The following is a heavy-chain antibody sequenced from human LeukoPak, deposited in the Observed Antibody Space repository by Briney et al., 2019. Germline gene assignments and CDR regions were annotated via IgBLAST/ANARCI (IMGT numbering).Heavy chain of an antibody. V-gene: IGHV3-53*01. J-gene: IGHJ4*02. CDR3: ARGGYYDSSGSVDY. D-gene: IGHD3-22*01. Sequence: GGSLRLSCAASGFTVSSNYMSWVRQAPGKGLEWVSVIYSGGSTYYADSVKGRFTISRDNSKNTLYLQMNSLRAEDTVVYYCARGGYYDSSGSVDYWGQGTLVTVSS. CDR1: GFTVSSNY. CDR2: IYSGGST.